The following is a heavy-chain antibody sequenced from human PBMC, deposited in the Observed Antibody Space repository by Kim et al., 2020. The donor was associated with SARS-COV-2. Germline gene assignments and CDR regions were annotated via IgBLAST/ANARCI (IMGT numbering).Heavy chain of an antibody. D-gene: IGHD3-16*01. CDR3: ARDGGASLDY. CDR2: IWNDGSKK. CDR1: GFSITTYG. V-gene: IGHV3-33*08. J-gene: IGHJ4*02. Sequence: GGSLRISCAASGFSITTYGVHWVRQAPGKGLAWVAVIWNDGSKKYYGDSVKGRFTISRDTSKNTVYLQTNSLRAEDTAVYYCARDGGASLDYWGQGALVTVSS.